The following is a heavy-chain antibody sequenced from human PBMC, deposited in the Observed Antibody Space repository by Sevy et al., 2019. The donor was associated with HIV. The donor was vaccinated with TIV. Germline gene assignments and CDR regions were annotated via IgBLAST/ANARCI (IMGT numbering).Heavy chain of an antibody. CDR2: ISSYGNEA. Sequence: GGSLRLSCAASGFNFSNYVLHWVRQAPGKGLEWVTFISSYGNEADYVDSVKGRFTISRDDSKNTLYLQMNILRPEDTAVYYCARSILAVAGSYGMDVWGQGTTVTVSS. D-gene: IGHD6-19*01. V-gene: IGHV3-30*03. J-gene: IGHJ6*02. CDR1: GFNFSNYV. CDR3: ARSILAVAGSYGMDV.